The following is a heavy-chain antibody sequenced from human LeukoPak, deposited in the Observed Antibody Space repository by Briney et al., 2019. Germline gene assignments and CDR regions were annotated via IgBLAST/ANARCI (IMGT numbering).Heavy chain of an antibody. CDR2: INSDGSST. D-gene: IGHD3-10*01. J-gene: IGHJ6*02. Sequence: GGSLRLSCAASGFTFSSYWMHWVRQAPGEGLVWVSRINSDGSSTSYADSVKGRFTISRDNAKNTLYLQMNSLRAEDTAVYYCARDVGGFGELPYYYYGMDVWGQGTTVTVSS. CDR3: ARDVGGFGELPYYYYGMDV. CDR1: GFTFSSYW. V-gene: IGHV3-74*01.